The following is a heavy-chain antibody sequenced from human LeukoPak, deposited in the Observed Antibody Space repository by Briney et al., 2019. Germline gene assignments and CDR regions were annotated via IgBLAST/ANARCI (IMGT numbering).Heavy chain of an antibody. J-gene: IGHJ4*02. CDR2: IYYSGST. V-gene: IGHV4-59*08. CDR3: AGHHPRNTVDF. CDR1: GGSTSSYY. D-gene: IGHD2/OR15-2a*01. Sequence: SETLSLTCTVSGGSTSSYYWSWIRQPPGKGLEWIGYIYYSGSTNYNPSLKSRVTISLDTSKNQFSLKLSSVTAADTAVYYCAGHHPRNTVDFWGQGTLVTVSS.